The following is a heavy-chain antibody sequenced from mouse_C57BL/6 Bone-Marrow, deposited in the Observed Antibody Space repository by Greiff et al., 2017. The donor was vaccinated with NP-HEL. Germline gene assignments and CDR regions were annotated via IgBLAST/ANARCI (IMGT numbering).Heavy chain of an antibody. D-gene: IGHD2-5*01. J-gene: IGHJ2*01. CDR1: GYTFTSYW. CDR3: ARGAYYSTFDY. V-gene: IGHV1-50*01. CDR2: IDPSDSYT. Sequence: VQLQQPGAELVKPGASVKLSCKASGYTFTSYWMQWVKQRPGQGLEWIGEIDPSDSYTNYNQKFKGKATLTVDTSSITAYMQLSSLTSEDSAVYYCARGAYYSTFDYWGQGTTLTVSS.